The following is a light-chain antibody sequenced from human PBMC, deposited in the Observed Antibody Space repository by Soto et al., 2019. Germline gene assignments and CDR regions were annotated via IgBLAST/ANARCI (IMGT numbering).Light chain of an antibody. CDR3: QQYCSSGT. J-gene: IGKJ1*01. CDR2: GAS. CDR1: QSVSSNY. Sequence: EIVLTQSPDTLSLSPGERATLSCRASQSVSSNYLAWYQQIPGQAPRLLIYGASNRATGIPDRFSGSGSGTDFTLTISRLEPEEFAVYYCQQYCSSGTFGQGTKVDIK. V-gene: IGKV3-20*01.